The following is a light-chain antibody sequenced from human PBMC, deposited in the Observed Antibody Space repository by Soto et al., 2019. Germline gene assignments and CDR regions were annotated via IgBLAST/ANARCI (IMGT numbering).Light chain of an antibody. CDR3: HQYSNTFRT. CDR2: DTS. CDR1: YTVGTN. Sequence: EILLTQFPAALSVSPGERSTLSCWSRYTVGTNLAWYQQKPGQAPSLLIYDTSTRATGVPARFSGRGSGTEFTLTISNLQAEDSAVYHCHQYSNTFRTFGQGTKVDIK. J-gene: IGKJ1*01. V-gene: IGKV3-15*01.